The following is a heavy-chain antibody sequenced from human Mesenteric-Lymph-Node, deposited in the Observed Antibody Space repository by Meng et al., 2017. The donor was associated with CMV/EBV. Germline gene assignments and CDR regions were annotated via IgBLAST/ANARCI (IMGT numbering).Heavy chain of an antibody. D-gene: IGHD3-3*01. J-gene: IGHJ2*01. CDR2: IYYSGST. V-gene: IGHV4-31*03. CDR3: ARTVYDFRLDL. Sequence: CTVSGVSISSGNYYWSWFRQLPGKGLEWIGYIYYSGSTYYNPSLKSRITISLDTSKNQFSLNLSSVTAADTAMYYCARTVYDFRLDLWGRGTLVTVSS. CDR1: GVSISSGNYY.